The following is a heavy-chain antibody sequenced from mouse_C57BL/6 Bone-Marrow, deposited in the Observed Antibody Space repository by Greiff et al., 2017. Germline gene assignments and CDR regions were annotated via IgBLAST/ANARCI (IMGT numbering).Heavy chain of an antibody. V-gene: IGHV1-9*01. CDR3: ARWGYPYYYAMDY. D-gene: IGHD2-2*01. Sequence: QVQLQQSGAELMKPGASVKLSCKATGYTFTGYWIEWVKQRPGHGLEWIGEILPGSGSTNYNEKFKGKATLTADTSSNTAYMQLSSLTTEDSAIYYGARWGYPYYYAMDYWGQGTSVTVSS. CDR1: GYTFTGYW. CDR2: ILPGSGST. J-gene: IGHJ4*01.